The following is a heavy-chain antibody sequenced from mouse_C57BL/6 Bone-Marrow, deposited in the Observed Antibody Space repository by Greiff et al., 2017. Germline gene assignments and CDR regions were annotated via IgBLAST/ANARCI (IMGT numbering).Heavy chain of an antibody. Sequence: DVKLVESGGGLVKPGGSLKLSCAASGFTFSSYAMSWVRQTPEKRLEWVATISDGGSYTYYPDNVKGRFTISRDNAKNNLYLQMSHLKSEDTAMYYCARAPLRSYFDYWGQGTTLTVSS. V-gene: IGHV5-4*03. CDR3: ARAPLRSYFDY. J-gene: IGHJ2*01. D-gene: IGHD1-1*01. CDR1: GFTFSSYA. CDR2: ISDGGSYT.